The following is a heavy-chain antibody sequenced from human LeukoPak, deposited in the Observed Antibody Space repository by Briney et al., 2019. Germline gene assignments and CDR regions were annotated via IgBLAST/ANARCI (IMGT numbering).Heavy chain of an antibody. CDR3: ARDSQPPFDY. CDR2: ISSSGSTI. J-gene: IGHJ4*02. CDR1: GFTFSSYE. V-gene: IGHV3-48*03. Sequence: QAGGSLRLSCAASGFTFSSYEMIWVRQAPGKGLEWVSYISSSGSTIYYADSVKGRFTISRDNAKNSLYLQTNSLRAEDTAVYYCARDSQPPFDYWGQGTLVTVSS. D-gene: IGHD5-18*01.